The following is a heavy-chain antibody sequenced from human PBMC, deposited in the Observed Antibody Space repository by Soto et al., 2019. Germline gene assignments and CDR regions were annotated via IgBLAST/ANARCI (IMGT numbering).Heavy chain of an antibody. CDR1: GGSIISTSYY. J-gene: IGHJ6*03. V-gene: IGHV4-39*01. CDR3: ARQKIPLTTGFPYYMDV. D-gene: IGHD4-4*01. CDR2: IYYTGST. Sequence: QVQLQESGPGLVKPSETLSLTCTVSGGSIISTSYYWGWIRQPPGKGLVWIGSIYYTGSTYYNPFLKSRVTMSVDTSKDQFSLKLSSVTAADTAVYYCARQKIPLTTGFPYYMDVWGKGTTVAVSS.